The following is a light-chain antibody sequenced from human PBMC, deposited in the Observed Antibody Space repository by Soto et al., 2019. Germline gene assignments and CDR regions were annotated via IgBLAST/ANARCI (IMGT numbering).Light chain of an antibody. V-gene: IGLV1-44*01. CDR1: RSNIGRNP. CDR2: RSS. CDR3: AAWDDSLYGLV. Sequence: QSVLTQPPSASGPPGQTVTISCSGSRSNIGRNPGNWYQQLPGTAPRLLLYRSSQRPSGVPDRCSGSTSGTSASLAISGLQCEDDADYSCAAWDDSLYGLVFGGGTKLTVL. J-gene: IGLJ2*01.